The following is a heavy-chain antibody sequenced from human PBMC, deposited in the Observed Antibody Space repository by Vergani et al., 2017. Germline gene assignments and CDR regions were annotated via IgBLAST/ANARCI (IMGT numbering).Heavy chain of an antibody. J-gene: IGHJ6*03. CDR2: ISYDGSNK. V-gene: IGHV3-30*03. CDR1: GFTFSSYG. Sequence: VQLVESGGGLVQPGRSLRLSCAASGFTFSSYGMHWVRQAPGKGLEWVAVISYDGSNKYYADSVKGRFTISRDNSKNTLYLQMNSLRAEDTAVYYCARGRGDKWVGYSYGYGPYYYYMDVWGKGTTVTVSS. CDR3: ARGRGDKWVGYSYGYGPYYYYMDV. D-gene: IGHD5-18*01.